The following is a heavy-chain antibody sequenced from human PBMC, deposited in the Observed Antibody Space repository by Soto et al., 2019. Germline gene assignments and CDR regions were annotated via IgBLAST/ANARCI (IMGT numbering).Heavy chain of an antibody. Sequence: GGSLRLSCAASGFTFSSYGMHWVRQAPGKGLEWVAVIWYDGSNKYYADSVKGRFTISRDNSKNTLYLQMNSLRAEDTAVYYCARDRPSIAVAGAFDYWGQGTLVTVSS. D-gene: IGHD6-19*01. CDR2: IWYDGSNK. J-gene: IGHJ4*02. CDR3: ARDRPSIAVAGAFDY. CDR1: GFTFSSYG. V-gene: IGHV3-33*01.